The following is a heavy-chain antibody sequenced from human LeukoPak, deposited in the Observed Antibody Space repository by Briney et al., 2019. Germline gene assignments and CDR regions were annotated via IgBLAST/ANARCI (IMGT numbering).Heavy chain of an antibody. V-gene: IGHV1-2*06. CDR2: INPNSGGT. J-gene: IGHJ3*02. Sequence: ASVKVSCKASGGTFSSYAISWVRQAPGQGLEWMGRINPNSGGTNYAQKFQGRVTMTRDTSISTAYMELSRLRSDDTAVYYCARVVYCTNGVCYKGRAFDIWGQGTMVTVSS. CDR3: ARVVYCTNGVCYKGRAFDI. CDR1: GGTFSSYA. D-gene: IGHD2-8*01.